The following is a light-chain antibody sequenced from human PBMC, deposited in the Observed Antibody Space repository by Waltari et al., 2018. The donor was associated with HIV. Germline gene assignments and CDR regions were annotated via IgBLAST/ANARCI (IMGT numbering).Light chain of an antibody. V-gene: IGKV3-15*01. J-gene: IGKJ2*01. Sequence: EIVMTQSPATLSVSPGERATLSCRASQSVSRNLAWYQQKPVQAPRLLIYGAATRATGIPARFSGSGSGTEFTLTISSLQSEDFAVYYCQHSETFGQGTNVEIK. CDR3: QHSET. CDR1: QSVSRN. CDR2: GAA.